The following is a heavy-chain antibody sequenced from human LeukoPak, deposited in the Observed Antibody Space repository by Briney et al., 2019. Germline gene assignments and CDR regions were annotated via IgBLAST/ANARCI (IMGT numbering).Heavy chain of an antibody. CDR2: ISYDGSNK. CDR3: AKGVAMMGAFDI. J-gene: IGHJ3*02. Sequence: GRSLRPSCAASGFTFNSYGMHWVRQAPGKGLEWVAVISYDGSNKYYVESVKGRFTISRDNSKNTLYLQMNSLRGDDTAVYYCAKGVAMMGAFDIWGQGTMVTVSA. D-gene: IGHD5-12*01. CDR1: GFTFNSYG. V-gene: IGHV3-30*18.